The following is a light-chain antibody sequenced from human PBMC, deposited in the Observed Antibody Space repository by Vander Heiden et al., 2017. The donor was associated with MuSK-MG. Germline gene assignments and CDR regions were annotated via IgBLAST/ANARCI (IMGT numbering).Light chain of an antibody. V-gene: IGLV2-14*01. Sequence: QSSLTQPASVSGSPGQSLTISCTGTSSDVDGYNNVSCYQQHQGKAPELMINDVSSQPSEVSNHFSGSKSGNTASLTISGLQAEDEADYYCSSYTSSSTLVFGNGTKVTVL. J-gene: IGLJ1*01. CDR2: DVS. CDR3: SSYTSSSTLV. CDR1: SSDVDGYNN.